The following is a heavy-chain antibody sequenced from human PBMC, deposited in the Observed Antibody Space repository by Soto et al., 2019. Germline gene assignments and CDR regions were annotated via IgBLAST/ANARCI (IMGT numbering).Heavy chain of an antibody. Sequence: TLSLTCTVSGGSISSGGYYWSWIRQHPGKGVEWIGYIYYSGSTYYNPSLKSQVTISVDPSKNQFSLKLSSVTAADTAVFYCARDLALDVQGGRYYYGMDVWGQGTTVTVSS. J-gene: IGHJ6*02. V-gene: IGHV4-31*01. CDR3: ARDLALDVQGGRYYYGMDV. CDR1: GGSISSGGYY. D-gene: IGHD1-1*01. CDR2: IYYSGST.